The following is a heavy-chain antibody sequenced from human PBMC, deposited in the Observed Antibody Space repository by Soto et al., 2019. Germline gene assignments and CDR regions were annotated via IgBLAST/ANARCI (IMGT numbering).Heavy chain of an antibody. V-gene: IGHV3-33*01. CDR1: GFTFNTYG. Sequence: QVQLVESGGGVVQPGRSLRLSCAASGFTFNTYGMHWVRQAPGKGLEWVAVIWYDGSKKYHADSVKGRFTISRDNSKNTLYLQMNSLRAVDTAVYYCVVAVGAKDYYYGMDVWGQGTTVTVSS. D-gene: IGHD1-26*01. CDR2: IWYDGSKK. CDR3: VVAVGAKDYYYGMDV. J-gene: IGHJ6*02.